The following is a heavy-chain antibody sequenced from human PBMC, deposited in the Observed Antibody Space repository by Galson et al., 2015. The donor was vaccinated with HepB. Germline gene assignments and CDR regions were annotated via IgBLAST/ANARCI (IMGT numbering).Heavy chain of an antibody. CDR2: ISYDGSNK. V-gene: IGHV3-30-3*01. CDR3: AAAPLWFGELFSLPDY. J-gene: IGHJ4*02. CDR1: GFTFSSYA. D-gene: IGHD3-10*01. Sequence: SLRLSCAASGFTFSSYAMHWVRQAPGKGLEWVAVISYDGSNKYYADSVKGRFTISRDNSKNTLYLQMNSLRAEDTAVYYCAAAPLWFGELFSLPDYWGQGTLVTASS.